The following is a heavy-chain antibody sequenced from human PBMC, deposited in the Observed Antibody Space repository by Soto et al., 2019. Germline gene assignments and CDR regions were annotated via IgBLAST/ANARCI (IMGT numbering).Heavy chain of an antibody. CDR3: ARIDGDRKHPHYYGMDV. J-gene: IGHJ6*02. CDR2: IYPGDSDT. Sequence: GESLKISCKGSGYSFTSYWIGWVRQMPGKGLEWMGIIYPGDSDTRYSPSFQGQVTSSGDKSISTAYLQWSSLKASDTAMYYCARIDGDRKHPHYYGMDVWGQGTTVTVAS. V-gene: IGHV5-51*01. CDR1: GYSFTSYW.